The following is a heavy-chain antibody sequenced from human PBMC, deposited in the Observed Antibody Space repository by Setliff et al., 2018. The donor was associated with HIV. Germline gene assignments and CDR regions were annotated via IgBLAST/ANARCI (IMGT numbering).Heavy chain of an antibody. Sequence: NPSETLSLTCAVYGGSSSGYYWSWIRQPPGKGLEWIGEVTHSGRTNYNPSLESRVTTSVDTSKKQFSLRLTSVTAADTAVYYCARGVRDNSGWSSYYFDYWGQGTLVTVSS. J-gene: IGHJ4*02. CDR2: VTHSGRT. CDR1: GGSSSGYY. V-gene: IGHV4-34*01. CDR3: ARGVRDNSGWSSYYFDY. D-gene: IGHD6-19*01.